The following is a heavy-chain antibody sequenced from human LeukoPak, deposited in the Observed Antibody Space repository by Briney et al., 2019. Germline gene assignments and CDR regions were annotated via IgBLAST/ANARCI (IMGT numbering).Heavy chain of an antibody. D-gene: IGHD3-22*01. CDR2: INHSGST. CDR1: GGSFSAYS. J-gene: IGHJ4*02. Sequence: SETLSLTCAVYGGSFSAYSWSWIRQPPGKGLEWIGQINHSGSTNYNPSLKSRVTISVDTSKNQFSLKLNSVTAADTAVYYCASNDGSGYTFDYWGQGTLVIVSS. CDR3: ASNDGSGYTFDY. V-gene: IGHV4-34*01.